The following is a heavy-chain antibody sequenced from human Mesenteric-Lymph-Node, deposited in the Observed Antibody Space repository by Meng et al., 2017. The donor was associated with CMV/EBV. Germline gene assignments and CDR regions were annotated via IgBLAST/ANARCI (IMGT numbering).Heavy chain of an antibody. V-gene: IGHV3-73*01. CDR3: TTLRSSTSQAVP. Sequence: ASGFTFSGSAMHWFRQASGKGLEWVGRIRSKANSYATAYAASVKGRFTISRDDSKNTAYLQMNSLKTEDTAVYYCTTLRSSTSQAVPWGQGTLVTVSS. D-gene: IGHD2-2*01. CDR1: GFTFSGSA. CDR2: IRSKANSYAT. J-gene: IGHJ5*02.